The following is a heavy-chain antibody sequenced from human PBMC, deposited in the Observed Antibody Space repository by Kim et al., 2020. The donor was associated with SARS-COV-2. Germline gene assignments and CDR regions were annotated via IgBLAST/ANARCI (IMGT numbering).Heavy chain of an antibody. V-gene: IGHV3-9*01. CDR1: GFTFDDYA. CDR2: ISWNSGSI. J-gene: IGHJ6*02. D-gene: IGHD3-10*01. CDR3: AKDIAGRSGSYGMDV. Sequence: GGSLRLSCAASGFTFDDYAMHWVRQAPGKGLEWVSGISWNSGSIGYADSVKGRFTISRDNAKNSLYLQMNSLRAEDTALYYCAKDIAGRSGSYGMDVWGQGTTVTVSS.